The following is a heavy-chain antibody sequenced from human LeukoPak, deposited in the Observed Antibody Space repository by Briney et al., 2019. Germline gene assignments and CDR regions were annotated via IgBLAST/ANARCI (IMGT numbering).Heavy chain of an antibody. CDR2: MSGNGGST. Sequence: PGGSLRLSCAASGFTFSSYAMSWVRQAPGKGLEWVSAMSGNGGSTYYADSVKGRFTISRDNSKNTLYLQMNSLRAEDTAVYYCASPWGPSGYYKPMDVWGQGTTVTVSS. D-gene: IGHD3-9*01. V-gene: IGHV3-23*01. CDR1: GFTFSSYA. J-gene: IGHJ6*02. CDR3: ASPWGPSGYYKPMDV.